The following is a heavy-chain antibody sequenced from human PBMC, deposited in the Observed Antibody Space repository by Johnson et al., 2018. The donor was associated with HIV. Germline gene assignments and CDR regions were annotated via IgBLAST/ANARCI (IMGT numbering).Heavy chain of an antibody. D-gene: IGHD1-26*01. CDR2: IYSGGST. CDR3: ARDLSEGELGHAFDI. J-gene: IGHJ3*02. Sequence: VQLVESGGGVVRPGGSLRLSCAASGFTFDDYGMSWVRQAPGKGLEWVSVIYSGGSTYYADSVTGRFTISRDNSKNTLYLQMNSLRAEDTAVYYCARDLSEGELGHAFDIWGQGTMVTVSS. V-gene: IGHV3-66*01. CDR1: GFTFDDYG.